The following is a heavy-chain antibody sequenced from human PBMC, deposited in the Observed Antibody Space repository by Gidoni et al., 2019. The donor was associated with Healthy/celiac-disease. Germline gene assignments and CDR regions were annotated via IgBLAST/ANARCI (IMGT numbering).Heavy chain of an antibody. CDR3: AGIVGATTLGY. J-gene: IGHJ4*02. CDR1: GFTFSRYA. V-gene: IGHV3-23*01. CDR2: ISGSGGST. D-gene: IGHD1-26*01. Sequence: EVQLLESGGGLVQPGGSLRLSCAASGFTFSRYAMSWVRQAPGKGLEWVSAISGSGGSTYYADSVKGRFTISRDNSKNTLYLQMNSLRAEDTAVYYCAGIVGATTLGYWGQGTLVTVSS.